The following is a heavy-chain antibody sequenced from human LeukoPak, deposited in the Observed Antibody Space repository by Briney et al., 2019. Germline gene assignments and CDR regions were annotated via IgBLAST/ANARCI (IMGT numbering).Heavy chain of an antibody. V-gene: IGHV3-53*01. CDR1: GFTVSSNY. CDR3: ARRAGAYSHPYDY. J-gene: IGHJ4*02. CDR2: IYSDNT. Sequence: GGSLRLSCAASGFTVSSNYMSWVRQAPGKGLEWISVIYSDNTHYSDSVKGRFTISRDNSKNTLYLQMNSLRAEDTAVYYCARRAGAYSHPYDYWGQGTLVTVSS. D-gene: IGHD4/OR15-4a*01.